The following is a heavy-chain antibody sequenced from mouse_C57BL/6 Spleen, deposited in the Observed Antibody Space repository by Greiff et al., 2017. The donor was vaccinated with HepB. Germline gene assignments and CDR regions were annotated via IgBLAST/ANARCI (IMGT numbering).Heavy chain of an antibody. V-gene: IGHV1-52*01. D-gene: IGHD1-1*01. CDR2: IDPSDSET. J-gene: IGHJ1*03. CDR3: ARQGGYYGSRGYFDV. CDR1: GYTFTSYW. Sequence: QVQLQQPGAELVRPGSSVKLSCKASGYTFTSYWMHWVKQRPIQGLEWIGNIDPSDSETHYNQKFKDKATLTVDKSSSTAYMQLSSLTSEDSAVYYWARQGGYYGSRGYFDVWGTGTTVTVSS.